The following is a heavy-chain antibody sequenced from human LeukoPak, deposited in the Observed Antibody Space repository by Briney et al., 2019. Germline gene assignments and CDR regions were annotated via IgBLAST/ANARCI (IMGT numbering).Heavy chain of an antibody. CDR1: GFTFSSYW. CDR3: AKDQRSIAVAGYFDY. V-gene: IGHV3-48*01. Sequence: PGGSLRLSCAASGFTFSSYWMSWVRQAPGKGLEWVSYISSSSSTIYYADSVKGRFTISRDNAKNSLYLQMNSLRAEDTAVYYCAKDQRSIAVAGYFDYWGQGTLVTVSS. CDR2: ISSSSSTI. J-gene: IGHJ4*02. D-gene: IGHD6-19*01.